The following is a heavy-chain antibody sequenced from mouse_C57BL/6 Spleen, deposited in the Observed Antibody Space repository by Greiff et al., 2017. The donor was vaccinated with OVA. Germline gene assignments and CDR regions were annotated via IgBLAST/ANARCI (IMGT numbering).Heavy chain of an antibody. CDR1: GFTFSDYY. D-gene: IGHD1-1*01. CDR3: SRHYGSSFYWSFDV. J-gene: IGHJ1*03. V-gene: IGHV5-12*01. Sequence: EVKLMGSGGGLVQPGGSLRLSCAAPGFTFSDYYMYWVRQTPEKRLEWVAYISNGGGSTYYPDTVKGRFTISRDNAKNTLYLQMSRLKSEDTAMYYCSRHYGSSFYWSFDVWGTGIPATVSS. CDR2: ISNGGGST.